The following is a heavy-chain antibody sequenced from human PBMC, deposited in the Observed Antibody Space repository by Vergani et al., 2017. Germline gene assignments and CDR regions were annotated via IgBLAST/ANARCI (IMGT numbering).Heavy chain of an antibody. D-gene: IGHD3-10*01. CDR1: GGTFSSYA. CDR2: IIPIFGTA. Sequence: QVQLVQSGAEVKKPGSSVKVSCKASGGTFSSYAISWVRQAPGQGLEWMGGIIPIFGTANYAQKFQGRVTITADESTSTAYMELSSLRSEDTAVYYCAREHPDYYGSGSYYNAGLAYYYYYYGMDVWGQGTTVTVSS. V-gene: IGHV1-69*01. CDR3: AREHPDYYGSGSYYNAGLAYYYYYYGMDV. J-gene: IGHJ6*02.